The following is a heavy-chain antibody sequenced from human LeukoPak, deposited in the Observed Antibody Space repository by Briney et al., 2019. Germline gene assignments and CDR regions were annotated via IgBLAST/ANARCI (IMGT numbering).Heavy chain of an antibody. CDR2: IYPSGTT. CDR3: VRVFQRRRGVINAFDI. V-gene: IGHV4-4*07. Sequence: SETLSLTCNVSGDSVSSHYWSWIRQPAGQGLEGIGRIYPSGTTNYSPSLKSRVTLSLDTSKNHFYLDLRSVTAADTAVYYCVRVFQRRRGVINAFDIWGQGTKVTVSS. D-gene: IGHD3-10*01. CDR1: GDSVSSHY. J-gene: IGHJ3*02.